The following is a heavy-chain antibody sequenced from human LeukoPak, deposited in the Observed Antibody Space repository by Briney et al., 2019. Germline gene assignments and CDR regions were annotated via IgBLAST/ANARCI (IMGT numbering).Heavy chain of an antibody. V-gene: IGHV4-59*01. Sequence: SETLSLTCTVSGGSISSYYWSWIRQPPGKGLEWIGYIYYSGSTNYNPSLKSRVTISVDTSKNQFSLKLSSVTAADTAVYYCARIRGNTMVRGVYDAFDIWGQGTMVTVSS. J-gene: IGHJ3*02. CDR2: IYYSGST. CDR1: GGSISSYY. D-gene: IGHD3-10*01. CDR3: ARIRGNTMVRGVYDAFDI.